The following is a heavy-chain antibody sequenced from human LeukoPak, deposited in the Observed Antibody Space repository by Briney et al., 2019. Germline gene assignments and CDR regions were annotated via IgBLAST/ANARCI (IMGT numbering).Heavy chain of an antibody. CDR2: ISAYSGNT. D-gene: IGHD2-21*02. Sequence: ASVKVSCKASGYTFTNYGISWVRQAPGQGLEWMAWISAYSGNTEYAENIQGRVTMTTDTSTSTAYMELRSLRSDDTAVYYCARDAVSTVTAGGIDYWGQGTLVTVSS. J-gene: IGHJ4*02. CDR3: ARDAVSTVTAGGIDY. CDR1: GYTFTNYG. V-gene: IGHV1-18*01.